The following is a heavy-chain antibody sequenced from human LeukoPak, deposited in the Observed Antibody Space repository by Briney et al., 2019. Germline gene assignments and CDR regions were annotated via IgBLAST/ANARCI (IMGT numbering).Heavy chain of an antibody. CDR2: ISSSGSTI. J-gene: IGHJ4*02. Sequence: GGSLRLSCAASGFTFSSYEMNWVRQAPGKGLEWVSYISSSGSTIYYADSVKGRFTISRDNPKNSLYLQMNSLRAEDTAVYYCARDSAGSGSYVGYFEYWGQGTLVTVSS. V-gene: IGHV3-48*03. CDR3: ARDSAGSGSYVGYFEY. CDR1: GFTFSSYE. D-gene: IGHD3-10*01.